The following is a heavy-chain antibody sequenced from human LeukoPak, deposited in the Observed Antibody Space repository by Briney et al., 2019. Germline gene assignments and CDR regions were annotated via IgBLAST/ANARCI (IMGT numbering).Heavy chain of an antibody. Sequence: SETLSLTCTVSGGSLSSYYWSWLRQPPGKGLEWIGYIYYSGSTNYNPSLTSRVTISVDTSKNQFSLKLSSVTAADTAVYYCARAKYDITGYYMDVWGKGTTVSVSS. CDR1: GGSLSSYY. D-gene: IGHD3-9*01. CDR2: IYYSGST. CDR3: ARAKYDITGYYMDV. V-gene: IGHV4-59*01. J-gene: IGHJ6*03.